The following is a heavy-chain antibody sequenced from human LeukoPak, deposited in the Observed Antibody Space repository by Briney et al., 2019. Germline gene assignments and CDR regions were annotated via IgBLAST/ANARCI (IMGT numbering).Heavy chain of an antibody. D-gene: IGHD2-15*01. CDR2: ISSSSYI. J-gene: IGHJ4*02. Sequence: GGSLRLSCAASGLTFSSYSMNWVRQAPGRGLEWVSSISSSSYIYYADSVKGRFTISRDNAKNSLYLQMNSLRAEDTAVYYCARGELGYCSGGSCKHDYWGQGTLVTVSS. V-gene: IGHV3-21*01. CDR1: GLTFSSYS. CDR3: ARGELGYCSGGSCKHDY.